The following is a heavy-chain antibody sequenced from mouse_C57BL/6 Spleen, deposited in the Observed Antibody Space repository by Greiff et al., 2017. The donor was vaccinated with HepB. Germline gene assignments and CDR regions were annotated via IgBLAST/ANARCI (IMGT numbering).Heavy chain of an antibody. J-gene: IGHJ2*01. Sequence: DVMLVESGGDLVKPGGSLKLSCAASGFTFSSYGMSWVRQTPDKRLEWVATISSGGSYTYYPDSVKGRFTISRDNAKNTLYLQMSSLKSEDTAMYYCARGDYDMYYFDYWGQGTTLTVSS. D-gene: IGHD2-4*01. CDR3: ARGDYDMYYFDY. V-gene: IGHV5-6*02. CDR1: GFTFSSYG. CDR2: ISSGGSYT.